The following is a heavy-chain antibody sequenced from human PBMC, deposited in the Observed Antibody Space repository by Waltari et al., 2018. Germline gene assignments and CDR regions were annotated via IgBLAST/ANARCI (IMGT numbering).Heavy chain of an antibody. V-gene: IGHV4-38-2*02. CDR1: GYSISSGYY. CDR3: VRDRLGGTYHCFDS. CDR2: VYHSGST. Sequence: QVQLQESGPGLVTPSETLSLTCSVSGYSISSGYYWGWIRQPPGKGLEWIGSVYHSGSTYYNPSLMGRAAISVDTSENQLSLKLSSVTAAETAVYYCVRDRLGGTYHCFDSWGQGTLVTVSS. D-gene: IGHD1-7*01. J-gene: IGHJ4*02.